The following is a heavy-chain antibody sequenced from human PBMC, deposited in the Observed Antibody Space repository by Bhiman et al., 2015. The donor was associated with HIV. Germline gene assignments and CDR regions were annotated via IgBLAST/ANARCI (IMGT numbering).Heavy chain of an antibody. CDR1: GFSFSSYA. Sequence: VQLVESGGGQVKPGGSLRLSCAASGFSFSSYAMHWVRQAPGKGLEWVAVISYDGSNKYYADSVKGRFTISRDNSKNTVYLQMNSLRAEDTAVHYCAREMGGSGSHAYGYYFDYWGQGTLVTVSS. J-gene: IGHJ4*02. V-gene: IGHV3-30-3*01. D-gene: IGHD1-26*01. CDR2: ISYDGSNK. CDR3: AREMGGSGSHAYGYYFDY.